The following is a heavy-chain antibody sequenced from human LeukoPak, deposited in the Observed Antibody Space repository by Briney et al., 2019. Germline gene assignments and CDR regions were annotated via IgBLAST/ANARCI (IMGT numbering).Heavy chain of an antibody. Sequence: SGPALVNPTQTLTLTFTFSGFSLSTSGMCVSWIRQPPVKALEWLARIDWDDDKYYSTSLKTRLTISKDTSKNQVVLTMTNMDPVDTATYYCARIAVAGPFDYWGQGTLVTVSS. CDR3: ARIAVAGPFDY. D-gene: IGHD6-19*01. CDR2: IDWDDDK. J-gene: IGHJ4*02. CDR1: GFSLSTSGMC. V-gene: IGHV2-70*11.